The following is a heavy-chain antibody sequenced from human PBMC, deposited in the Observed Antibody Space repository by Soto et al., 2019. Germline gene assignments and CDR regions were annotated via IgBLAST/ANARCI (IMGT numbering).Heavy chain of an antibody. CDR2: INHSGST. CDR1: GGSFSGYY. CDR3: ARVVSSWTNWFDP. V-gene: IGHV4-34*01. D-gene: IGHD6-13*01. J-gene: IGHJ5*02. Sequence: KPSETLSLTCAVYGGSFSGYYWSWIRQPPGKGLEWIGEINHSGSTNYNPSLKSRVTISVDTSKNQFSLKLSSVTAADTAVYYCARVVSSWTNWFDPWGQGTLVTVSS.